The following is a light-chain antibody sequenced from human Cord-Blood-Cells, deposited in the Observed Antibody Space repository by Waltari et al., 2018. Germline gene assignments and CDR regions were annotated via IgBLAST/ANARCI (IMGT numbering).Light chain of an antibody. V-gene: IGKV1-39*01. CDR1: QSVSSY. CDR2: AAS. Sequence: DIQLTQSPSSLSASVGDRFTLTCRASQSVSSYLNWYQQKPGKAPKLLIYAASSLQSGVPSRFSGSGSGTDFTLTISSLQPEDFATYYCQQSYSTPPLTFGGGTKVEIK. CDR3: QQSYSTPPLT. J-gene: IGKJ4*01.